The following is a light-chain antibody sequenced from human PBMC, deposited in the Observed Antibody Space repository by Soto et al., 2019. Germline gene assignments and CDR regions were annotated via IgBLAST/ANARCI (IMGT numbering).Light chain of an antibody. CDR3: QQYGGSSRT. Sequence: IVLTQSPDTLSLSPGERVTLSCRASQSVRNNYLAWYQQKPGQAPRLLIYETYRRATGIPDRFSGSGSGIDFPLTISRLEPEDFAVYLCQQYGGSSRTFGLGTKVDIK. CDR2: ETY. CDR1: QSVRNNY. J-gene: IGKJ1*01. V-gene: IGKV3-20*01.